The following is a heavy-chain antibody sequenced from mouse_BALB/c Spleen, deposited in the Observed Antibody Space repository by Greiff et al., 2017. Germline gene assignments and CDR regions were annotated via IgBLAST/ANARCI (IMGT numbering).Heavy chain of an antibody. CDR3: ARNDGSSFPWFAY. CDR2: ISYSGST. CDR1: GDSITSGY. D-gene: IGHD1-1*01. J-gene: IGHJ3*01. V-gene: IGHV3-8*02. Sequence: VQLKESGPSLVKPSQTLSLTCSVTGDSITSGYWNWIRKFPGNKLEYMGYISYSGSTYYNPSLKSRISITRDTSKNQYYLQLNSVTTEDTATYYCARNDGSSFPWFAYWGQGTLVTVSA.